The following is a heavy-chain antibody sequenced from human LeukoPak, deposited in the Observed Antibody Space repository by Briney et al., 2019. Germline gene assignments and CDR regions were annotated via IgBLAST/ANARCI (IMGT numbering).Heavy chain of an antibody. CDR3: ARGLAVAGLDY. J-gene: IGHJ4*02. CDR1: GYTFIDYY. Sequence: ASVKVSCKASGYTFIDYYMHWVRQAPGQGLEWMGWINPKSGGTNYAQKFEGRVTMTRDTSISTVYMELSRLTSDDTAVYYCARGLAVAGLDYWGQGTLVTVSS. CDR2: INPKSGGT. V-gene: IGHV1-2*02. D-gene: IGHD6-19*01.